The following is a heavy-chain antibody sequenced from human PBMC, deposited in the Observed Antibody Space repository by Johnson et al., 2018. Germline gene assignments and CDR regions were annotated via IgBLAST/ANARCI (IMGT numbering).Heavy chain of an antibody. CDR2: ITPAGDSPI. CDR3: ARDTGDAFDI. CDR1: GFTFSSYS. J-gene: IGHJ3*02. V-gene: IGHV3-48*01. D-gene: IGHD3-10*01. Sequence: EVQLVESGGGLVQPGGSLTLSCAASGFTFSSYSMNWVRQAPGKGLEWVSYITPAGDSPIQYADSGKGRFTISRDNAKNSMYLQMNSLSAEDTALYYCARDTGDAFDIWGQGTMVTVSS.